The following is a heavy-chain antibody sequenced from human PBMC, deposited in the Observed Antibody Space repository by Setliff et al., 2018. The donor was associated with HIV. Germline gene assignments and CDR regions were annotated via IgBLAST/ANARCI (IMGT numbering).Heavy chain of an antibody. J-gene: IGHJ3*02. CDR2: IYYSGST. D-gene: IGHD3-22*01. CDR3: ARSVLDSSGHPLKAFDI. V-gene: IGHV4-31*03. Sequence: SETLSLTCTVSGASVSSGGHYWSWIRQHPGKGLEWIGYIYYSGSTYYNPSLKSRVTISVDTSKNQFSLKLRSVTAADTAVYFCARSVLDSSGHPLKAFDIWGQGTMVTVSS. CDR1: GASVSSGGHY.